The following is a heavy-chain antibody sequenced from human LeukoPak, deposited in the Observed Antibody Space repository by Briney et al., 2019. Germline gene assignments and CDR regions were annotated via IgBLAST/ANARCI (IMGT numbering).Heavy chain of an antibody. CDR3: ARPRSSYYYGSGSYYNY. J-gene: IGHJ4*02. Sequence: GGSLRLSCAASGFTFSSYGMHWVRQAPGKGLEWVAFIRYDGSNKYYADSVKGRFTISRDNSKNTLYLQMNSLRAEDTAVYYCARPRSSYYYGSGSYYNYWGQGTLVTVSS. CDR2: IRYDGSNK. CDR1: GFTFSSYG. D-gene: IGHD3-10*01. V-gene: IGHV3-30*02.